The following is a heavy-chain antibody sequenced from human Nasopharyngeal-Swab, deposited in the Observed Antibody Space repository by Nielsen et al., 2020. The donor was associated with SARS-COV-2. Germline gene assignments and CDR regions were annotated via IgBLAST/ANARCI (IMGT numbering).Heavy chain of an antibody. V-gene: IGHV1-46*01. CDR3: ARDLAYIVATGGFDY. D-gene: IGHD5-12*01. CDR1: GYTFTSYY. Sequence: ASVKVSCKASGYTFTSYYMHWVRQAPGQGLERMGIINPSGGSTSYAQKFQGRVTMTRDTSTSTVYMELSSLRSEDTAVYYCARDLAYIVATGGFDYWGQGTLVTVSS. CDR2: INPSGGST. J-gene: IGHJ4*02.